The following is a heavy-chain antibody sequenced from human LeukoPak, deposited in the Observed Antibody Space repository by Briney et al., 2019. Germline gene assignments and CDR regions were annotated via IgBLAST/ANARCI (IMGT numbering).Heavy chain of an antibody. CDR1: GFTFGDYA. J-gene: IGHJ4*02. V-gene: IGHV3-49*04. CDR3: TRGISVLDY. CDR2: IRSKAYGGTT. D-gene: IGHD2/OR15-2a*01. Sequence: GGSLRLSCTASGFTFGDYAMSWVRQAPGKGREWVGFIRSKAYGGTTEYAASVKGRFTISRDDSKSIAYLQMNSLKTEDTAVYYCTRGISVLDYWGQGTLVTVSS.